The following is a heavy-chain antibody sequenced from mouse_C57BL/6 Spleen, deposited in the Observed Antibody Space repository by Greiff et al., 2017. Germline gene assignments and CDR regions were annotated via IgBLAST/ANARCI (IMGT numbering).Heavy chain of an antibody. J-gene: IGHJ3*01. Sequence: DVQLQESGGGLVKPGGSLKLSCAASGFTFSDYGMHWVRQAPEKGLEWVAYISSGSSTIYYADTVKGRFTISRDNAKNTLFLQMTSLRSEDTAMYYCARQASNYAWFAYWGQGTLVTVSA. CDR3: ARQASNYAWFAY. V-gene: IGHV5-17*01. CDR1: GFTFSDYG. D-gene: IGHD2-5*01. CDR2: ISSGSSTI.